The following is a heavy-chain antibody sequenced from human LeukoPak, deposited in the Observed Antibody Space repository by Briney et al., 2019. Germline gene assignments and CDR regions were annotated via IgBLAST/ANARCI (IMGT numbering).Heavy chain of an antibody. Sequence: PGGSLRLSCTTYGLTFTSHGFHWLRQVVGKRLEWVAFVRNDGSDTYHASSVQGRFSISRDNSKSTLYLQMNSLRVEDTAIYYCARDRGKDYFDSRGQGTQVTVSS. D-gene: IGHD4-23*01. J-gene: IGHJ4*02. V-gene: IGHV3-30*02. CDR1: GLTFTSHG. CDR2: VRNDGSDT. CDR3: ARDRGKDYFDS.